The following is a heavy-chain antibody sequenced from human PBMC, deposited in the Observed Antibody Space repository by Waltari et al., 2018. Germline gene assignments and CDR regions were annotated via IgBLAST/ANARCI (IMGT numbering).Heavy chain of an antibody. J-gene: IGHJ4*02. V-gene: IGHV3-9*01. CDR2: ISWNSGSI. CDR1: GFTFADYA. CDR3: AKAVGGSGYYYFDY. Sequence: EVQLVESGGGLVPPGRSLRLSCAASGFTFADYAMHWVRQAPGKGREWVSGISWNSGSIGYADSVKGRFTISRDNAKNSLYLQMNSLRAEDTALYYCAKAVGGSGYYYFDYWGQGTLVTVSS. D-gene: IGHD3-22*01.